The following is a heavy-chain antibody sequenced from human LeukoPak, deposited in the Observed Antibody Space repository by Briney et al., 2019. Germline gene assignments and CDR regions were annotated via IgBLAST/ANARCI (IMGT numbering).Heavy chain of an antibody. J-gene: IGHJ4*02. CDR3: ARRAGAYSRPYDY. CDR2: IYSDNT. D-gene: IGHD4/OR15-4a*01. CDR1: GFTLSSNS. Sequence: GGSLRLSCTVSGFTLSSNSMSWVRQAPGKGLEWVSFIYSDNTHYSDSVKGRFTISRDNSKNTLYLQMNSLRAEDTAVYYCARRAGAYSRPYDYWGQGTLVTVSS. V-gene: IGHV3-53*01.